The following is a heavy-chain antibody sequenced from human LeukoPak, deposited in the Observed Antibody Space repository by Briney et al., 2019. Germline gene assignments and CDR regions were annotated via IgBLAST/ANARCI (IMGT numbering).Heavy chain of an antibody. D-gene: IGHD3-22*01. CDR1: GFTFSSYG. J-gene: IGHJ4*02. CDR3: ARGSITMIADY. CDR2: IWYDGSNK. V-gene: IGHV3-33*01. Sequence: GGSLRLSCAASGFTFSSYGMHWVRQAPGKGLEWVAVIWYDGSNKYYADSVKGRFTISRDNSKNTLYLQMNSLRVEDTAVYYCARGSITMIADYWGQGTLVTVSS.